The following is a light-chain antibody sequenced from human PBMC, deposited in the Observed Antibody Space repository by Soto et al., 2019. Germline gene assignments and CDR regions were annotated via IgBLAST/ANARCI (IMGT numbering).Light chain of an antibody. Sequence: DIQMTQSPSTLSASVGDRVTITCRASQSISTWLAWYQQEPGKAPKLLIYDASNLESGVPSRISGSGSGTEFTLTISSLQPDDFATYYCQQYNSDSVTFGQGTKVETK. CDR1: QSISTW. J-gene: IGKJ1*01. CDR3: QQYNSDSVT. V-gene: IGKV1-5*01. CDR2: DAS.